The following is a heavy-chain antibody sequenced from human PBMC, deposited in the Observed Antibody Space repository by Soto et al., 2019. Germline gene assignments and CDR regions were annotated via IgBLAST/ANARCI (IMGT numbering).Heavy chain of an antibody. CDR3: ATDVVHENGDTAGDWFDP. V-gene: IGHV3-11*01. CDR2: ISSRATII. D-gene: IGHD4-17*01. Sequence: QVQLVESGGGLVDPGGSLRLSCAASGFIFSDYYMSWIRQAPGKGLEWISYISSRATIISYADSVKGRFTISRDNAKYSLILQMNNLRAEDTAVYYCATDVVHENGDTAGDWFDPWGQGTLVTVSS. J-gene: IGHJ5*02. CDR1: GFIFSDYY.